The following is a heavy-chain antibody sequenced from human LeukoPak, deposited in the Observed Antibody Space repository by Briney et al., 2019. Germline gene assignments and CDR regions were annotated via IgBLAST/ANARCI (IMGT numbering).Heavy chain of an antibody. D-gene: IGHD2-2*02. J-gene: IGHJ4*02. CDR3: VAPGYCSSTSCYTFDY. CDR2: ISYDGSNK. CDR1: GFTFSSYA. V-gene: IGHV3-30*04. Sequence: GRSLRLSCAASGFTFSSYAMHWVRQAPGKGLEWVAVISYDGSNKYYADSVKGRSTISRDNSKNTLYLQMNSLRAEDTAVYYCVAPGYCSSTSCYTFDYWGQGTLVTVSS.